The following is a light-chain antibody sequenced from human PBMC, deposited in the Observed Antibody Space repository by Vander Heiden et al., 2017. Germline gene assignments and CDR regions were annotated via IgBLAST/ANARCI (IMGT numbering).Light chain of an antibody. Sequence: TQMTQSLSSLSASVGDRVTSTCRASQSINCDLNWHQQKPGTAPQLLIYAASGVQSELTSRFSGCGSETDFTLTISSLQPGDCAAYYCQQSYSTPFTFGQGTKLEIK. CDR1: QSINCD. CDR2: AAS. CDR3: QQSYSTPFT. J-gene: IGKJ2*01. V-gene: IGKV1-39*01.